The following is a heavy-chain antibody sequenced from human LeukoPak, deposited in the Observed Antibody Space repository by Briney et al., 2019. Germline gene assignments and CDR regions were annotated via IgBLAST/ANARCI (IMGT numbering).Heavy chain of an antibody. CDR1: GYSFTSYW. J-gene: IGHJ5*02. V-gene: IGHV5-51*01. Sequence: GESLKISCKGSGYSFTSYWIGWVRQMPGKGLEWVGIIYPGDSDTRYSPSFQGQVTMSADKSISTAYPQWSSLKASDTAMYYCARQVPGCSGGSCYSGWFDPWGQGTLVTVSS. D-gene: IGHD2-15*01. CDR3: ARQVPGCSGGSCYSGWFDP. CDR2: IYPGDSDT.